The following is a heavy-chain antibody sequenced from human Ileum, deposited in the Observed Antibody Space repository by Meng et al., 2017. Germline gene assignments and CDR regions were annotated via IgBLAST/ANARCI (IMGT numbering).Heavy chain of an antibody. D-gene: IGHD3-16*01. CDR1: GRSFSGYY. Sequence: QLQQLGAGLLNPSATLSLPCSVYGRSFSGYYWSWIRQPPGKGLEWIGEINHSGRTNYHPSLKSRVTISVDTSKNQFSLKLSSVTAADTAVYYCARGGGRYGPDFDYWGQGTLVTVSS. V-gene: IGHV4-34*01. J-gene: IGHJ4*02. CDR3: ARGGGRYGPDFDY. CDR2: INHSGRT.